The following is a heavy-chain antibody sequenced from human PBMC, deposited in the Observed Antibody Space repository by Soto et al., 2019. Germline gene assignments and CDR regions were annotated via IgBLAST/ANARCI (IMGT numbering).Heavy chain of an antibody. CDR1: SSSISTSNW. CDR2: MYLSGST. D-gene: IGHD2-15*01. J-gene: IGHJ2*01. Sequence: QVQLQESGPGLVRPSGTLSLTCAVSSSSISTSNWWSWVRQPPGKGLEWIGEMYLSGSTNHNPSLNSRVTISVNKSKNHFSLKLISVTAAHTAVYYCARDLILSCSRGSCYAGRYFDLWGRGTLVTVSS. V-gene: IGHV4-4*02. CDR3: ARDLILSCSRGSCYAGRYFDL.